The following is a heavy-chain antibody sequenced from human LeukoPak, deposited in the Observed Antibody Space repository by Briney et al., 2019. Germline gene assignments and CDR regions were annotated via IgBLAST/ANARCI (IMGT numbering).Heavy chain of an antibody. V-gene: IGHV1-46*01. CDR3: ARASDYDSGGVNWFDP. J-gene: IGHJ5*02. CDR2: INPSGGST. Sequence: GASVKVSCKASGYTFTSYYMHWVRQAPGQGLEWMGIINPSGGSTSYAQKFQGRVTMTRDTSTSTVYMELSSLRSEDTAVYYCARASDYDSGGVNWFDPWGQGTLVTVSS. CDR1: GYTFTSYY. D-gene: IGHD3-10*01.